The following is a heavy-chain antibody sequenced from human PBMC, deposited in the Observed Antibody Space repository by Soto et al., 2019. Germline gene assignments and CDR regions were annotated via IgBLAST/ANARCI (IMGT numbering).Heavy chain of an antibody. CDR3: ASQKLRFLEVVNDY. V-gene: IGHV4-31*03. D-gene: IGHD3-3*01. Sequence: PSETLSLTCTVSGGSTSSGGYYWSWIRQHPGKGLEWIGYIYYSGSTYYNPSLKSRVTISVDTSKNQFSLKLSSVTAADTAVYYCASQKLRFLEVVNDYWGQGTLVTVSS. CDR1: GGSTSSGGYY. J-gene: IGHJ4*02. CDR2: IYYSGST.